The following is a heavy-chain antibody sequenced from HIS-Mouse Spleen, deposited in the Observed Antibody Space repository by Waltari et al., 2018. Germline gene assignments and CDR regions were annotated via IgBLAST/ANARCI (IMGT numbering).Heavy chain of an antibody. Sequence: VHGGGSLRLSCAASGFTFSSYAMSWVRQAPGKGLEWVSAISGSGGSTYYADSVKGRFTISRDNSKNTLYLQMNSLRAEDTAVYYCAKDSDQLLYYYYYGMDVWGQGTTVTVSS. J-gene: IGHJ6*02. CDR3: AKDSDQLLYYYYYGMDV. CDR1: GFTFSSYA. CDR2: ISGSGGST. D-gene: IGHD2-2*01. V-gene: IGHV3-23*01.